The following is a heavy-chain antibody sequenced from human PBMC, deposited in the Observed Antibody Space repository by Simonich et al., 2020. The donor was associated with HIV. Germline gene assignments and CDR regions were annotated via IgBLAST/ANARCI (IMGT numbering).Heavy chain of an antibody. CDR1: GFTFSSYA. CDR3: ASGGSISSVWADDY. Sequence: QVQLVESGGGVVQPGRSLRLSCAASGFTFSSYAMHWVRQAPSKGLEWVAVISYDGSNKYYADSVKGRFPIARDNSKNTLYLQMNSLRAEDTAVYYCASGGSISSVWADDYWGQGTLVTVSS. J-gene: IGHJ4*02. V-gene: IGHV3-30*07. CDR2: ISYDGSNK. D-gene: IGHD3-16*01.